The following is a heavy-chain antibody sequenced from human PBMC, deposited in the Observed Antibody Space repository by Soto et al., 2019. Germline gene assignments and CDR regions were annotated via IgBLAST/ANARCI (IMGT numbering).Heavy chain of an antibody. CDR1: GGSISSYY. CDR2: IYYSGST. Sequence: SETLSLTCTVSGGSISSYYWSWIRQPPGKGLEWIGYIYYSGSTNYNPSLKSRVTISVDTSKNQFSLKLSSVTAADTAVYYCARVYSSGWYEYFDYWGQGTLVTVSS. V-gene: IGHV4-59*01. CDR3: ARVYSSGWYEYFDY. J-gene: IGHJ4*02. D-gene: IGHD6-19*01.